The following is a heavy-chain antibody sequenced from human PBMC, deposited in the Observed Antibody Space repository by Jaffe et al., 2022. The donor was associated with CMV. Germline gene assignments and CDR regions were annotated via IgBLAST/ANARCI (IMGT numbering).Heavy chain of an antibody. CDR3: ARLMTTVTNPWYFDL. CDR1: GFTFSSYS. J-gene: IGHJ2*01. V-gene: IGHV3-21*01. D-gene: IGHD4-17*01. Sequence: EVQLVESGGGLVKPGGSLRLSCAASGFTFSSYSMNWVRQAPGKGLEWVSSISSSSSYIYYADSVKGRFTISRDNAKNSLYLQMNSLRAEDTAVYYCARLMTTVTNPWYFDLWGRGTLVTVSS. CDR2: ISSSSSYI.